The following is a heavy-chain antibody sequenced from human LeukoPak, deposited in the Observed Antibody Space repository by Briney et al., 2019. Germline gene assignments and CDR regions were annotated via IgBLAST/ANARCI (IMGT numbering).Heavy chain of an antibody. V-gene: IGHV3-33*01. D-gene: IGHD7-27*01. Sequence: PGGSLRLSCAASGFTFTNYGMHWVRQAPGKGLEWVAVTWYDGSNKYYADSVKGRFTISRDNSKNTLYLQMNSLRDEDTAVYYCARELGYFFDYWGQGTLVTVSS. CDR1: GFTFTNYG. CDR3: ARELGYFFDY. J-gene: IGHJ4*02. CDR2: TWYDGSNK.